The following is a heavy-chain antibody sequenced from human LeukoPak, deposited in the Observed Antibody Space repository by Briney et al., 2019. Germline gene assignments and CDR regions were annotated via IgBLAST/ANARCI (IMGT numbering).Heavy chain of an antibody. J-gene: IGHJ4*02. D-gene: IGHD1-26*01. V-gene: IGHV1-3*01. Sequence: ASVTVSCKASGYTFTSYAIHWVRQAPGQRLEWMGWISAGNGNTKYSQNFQGRVTFISNTSATAAFMELSSLRSEDAAVYYCARDSGSGNNDYWGQGTLVTVSS. CDR2: ISAGNGNT. CDR3: ARDSGSGNNDY. CDR1: GYTFTSYA.